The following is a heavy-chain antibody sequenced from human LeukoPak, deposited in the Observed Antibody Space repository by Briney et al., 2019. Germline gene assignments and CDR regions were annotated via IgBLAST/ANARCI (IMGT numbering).Heavy chain of an antibody. Sequence: GESLKISCKGSGYSFTSYWIGWVRQMPGKGLEWMGIIHPGDSDTRYSPSFQGQVTISADKSITTAYLQWSSLKASDTAMYYCARSPYGYCTNGVCYAVDYWGQGTLVTLSS. J-gene: IGHJ4*02. V-gene: IGHV5-51*01. CDR1: GYSFTSYW. CDR3: ARSPYGYCTNGVCYAVDY. CDR2: IHPGDSDT. D-gene: IGHD2-8*01.